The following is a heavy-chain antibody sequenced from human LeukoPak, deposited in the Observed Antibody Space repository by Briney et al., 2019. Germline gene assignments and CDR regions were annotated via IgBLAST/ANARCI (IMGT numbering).Heavy chain of an antibody. CDR3: ARDNPRLHSSSSLGPRYYYYGMDV. D-gene: IGHD6-6*01. CDR2: ISSSSSTI. J-gene: IGHJ6*02. V-gene: IGHV3-48*04. Sequence: GGSLRLSCAASGFTFSSYSMNWVRQAPGKGLEWVSYISSSSSTIYYADSVKGRFTISRDNAKSSLYLQMNSLRAEDTAVYYCARDNPRLHSSSSLGPRYYYYGMDVWGQGTTVTVSS. CDR1: GFTFSSYS.